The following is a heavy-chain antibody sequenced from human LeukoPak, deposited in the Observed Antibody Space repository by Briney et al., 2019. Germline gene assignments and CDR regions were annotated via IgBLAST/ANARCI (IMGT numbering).Heavy chain of an antibody. D-gene: IGHD4-11*01. CDR3: ATDYSNFYGMDV. Sequence: SETLSLTCTVSGGSVNSGSYFWSWIRQPPGKGLEWIGYIQNSARTNYNPSLESRVTISVDSSKDQFSLRLSSVTAADTAVYYCATDYSNFYGMDVWGQGTTVTVS. CDR2: IQNSART. J-gene: IGHJ6*02. V-gene: IGHV4-61*01. CDR1: GGSVNSGSYF.